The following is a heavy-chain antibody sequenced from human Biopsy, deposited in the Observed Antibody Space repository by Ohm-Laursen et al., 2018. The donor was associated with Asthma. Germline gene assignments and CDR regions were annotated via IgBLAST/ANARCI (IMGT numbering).Heavy chain of an antibody. V-gene: IGHV3-53*01. J-gene: IGHJ4*02. CDR2: IYSGGTS. CDR1: GFTVSSNG. Sequence: SLRLSCTASGFTVSSNGMSWVRQPPGKGLEWVSVIYSGGTSHTGDSVRGRFTISRDYSKNTLYLQMHSLRAEDTAVYYCARGDSSNWSHYYFDYWGQGTLVTVSS. D-gene: IGHD3-22*01. CDR3: ARGDSSNWSHYYFDY.